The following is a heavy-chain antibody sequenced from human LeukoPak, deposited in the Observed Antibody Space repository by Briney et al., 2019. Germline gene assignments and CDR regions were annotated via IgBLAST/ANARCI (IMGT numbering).Heavy chain of an antibody. V-gene: IGHV1-69*13. CDR2: IIPIFGTT. CDR3: ARGQKYRNGYTVTELGSGYFDY. CDR1: GGTFSNYA. Sequence: SVKVSCKASGGTFSNYALSWVRQAPGQGPEWMGGIIPIFGTTVYAQKFQGRVTITADESTSTAYMELSSLRSEDTAVYYCARGQKYRNGYTVTELGSGYFDYWGQGTLVTVSS. J-gene: IGHJ4*02. D-gene: IGHD5-18*01.